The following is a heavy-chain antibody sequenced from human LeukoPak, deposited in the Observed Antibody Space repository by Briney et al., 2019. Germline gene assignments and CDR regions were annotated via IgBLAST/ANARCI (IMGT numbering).Heavy chain of an antibody. CDR2: IYHSGST. CDR1: GYSISSGYY. CDR3: ARARGVGAAAASFDY. Sequence: SETLSLTCTVSGYSISSGYYWGWIRQPPGKGLEWIGSIYHSGSTYYNPSLKSRVTISVDTSKNQFSLKLSSVTAADTAVYYCARARGVGAAAASFDYWGQGTLVTVSS. D-gene: IGHD6-13*01. J-gene: IGHJ4*02. V-gene: IGHV4-38-2*02.